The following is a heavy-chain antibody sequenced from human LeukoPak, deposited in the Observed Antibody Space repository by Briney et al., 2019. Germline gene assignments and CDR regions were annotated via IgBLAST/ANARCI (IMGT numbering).Heavy chain of an antibody. CDR2: IKQDGSEI. D-gene: IGHD2-15*01. CDR3: ARDKVEGPTLFDY. J-gene: IGHJ4*02. V-gene: IGHV3-7*01. CDR1: GFTFSTYW. Sequence: GGSLRLSCATSGFTFSTYWMSWVRQVPGKGLEWAANIKQDGSEIYYVDSVKGRFTISRDNAKNSLFLQMNNLRAEDTAIYYCARDKVEGPTLFDYWGQGTLVTVSS.